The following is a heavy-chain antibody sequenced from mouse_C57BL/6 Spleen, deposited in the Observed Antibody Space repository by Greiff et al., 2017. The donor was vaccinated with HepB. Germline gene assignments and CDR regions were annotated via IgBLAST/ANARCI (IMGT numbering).Heavy chain of an antibody. Sequence: QVHVKQSGPELVKPGASVKISCKASGYSFTSYYIHWVKQRPGQGLEWIGWIYPGSGNTKYNEKFKGMATLTADTSSSTAYMQLSSLTSEDSAVYYCARSLYYGNYVKAYWGQGTLVTVSA. D-gene: IGHD2-1*01. CDR3: ARSLYYGNYVKAY. CDR2: IYPGSGNT. V-gene: IGHV1-66*01. J-gene: IGHJ3*01. CDR1: GYSFTSYY.